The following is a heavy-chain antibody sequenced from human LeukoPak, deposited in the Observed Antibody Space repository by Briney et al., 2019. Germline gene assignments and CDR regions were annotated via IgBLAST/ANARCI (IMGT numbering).Heavy chain of an antibody. CDR2: ISSSGSTI. CDR1: GFTFSDYY. CDR3: AREVMGVAVAGTIDH. D-gene: IGHD6-19*01. J-gene: IGHJ4*02. Sequence: GGSLRLSCAASGFTFSDYYMSWIRQAPGKGLEWVSYISSSGSTIYYADSVKGRFTISRDNAKSSLYLQMNSLRADDTAVYYCAREVMGVAVAGTIDHWGQGTLVTVSS. V-gene: IGHV3-11*01.